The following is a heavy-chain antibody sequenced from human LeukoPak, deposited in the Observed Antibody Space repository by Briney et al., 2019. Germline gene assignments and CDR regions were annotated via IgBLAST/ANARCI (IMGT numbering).Heavy chain of an antibody. V-gene: IGHV3-74*01. D-gene: IGHD2-15*01. CDR1: RFTFSTYW. Sequence: GGSLRLSCAASRFTFSTYWMHWVRQAPGKGLVWVSRINSDGSSTDYADSVKGRFTISRDNAKNTLYLQMNSLRAEDTAVYYCARVYCSGGICHFDYWGQGTLVTVSS. CDR2: INSDGSST. J-gene: IGHJ4*02. CDR3: ARVYCSGGICHFDY.